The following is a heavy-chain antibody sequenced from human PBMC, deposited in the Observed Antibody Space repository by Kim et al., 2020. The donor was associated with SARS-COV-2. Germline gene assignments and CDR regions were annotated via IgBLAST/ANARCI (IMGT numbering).Heavy chain of an antibody. CDR2: IYYSGST. J-gene: IGHJ6*01. CDR1: GGSFSGYY. V-gene: IGHV4-59*01. D-gene: IGHD3-10*01. CDR3: ARGGVGTRLGTPGSGFYY. Sequence: SETLSLTCTVSGGSFSGYYWSWIRQPPGKGLEWIGYIYYSGSTNYNPSLKSRVTISVDTSKNQFSLKLSSVTAADTAVYYCARGGVGTRLGTPGSGFYY.